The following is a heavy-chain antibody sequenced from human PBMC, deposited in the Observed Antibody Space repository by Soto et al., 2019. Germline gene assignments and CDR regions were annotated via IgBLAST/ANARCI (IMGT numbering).Heavy chain of an antibody. Sequence: EVQLLDSGGGVVQPGGALRLSCSASGFIFSSSAMNWVRQAPGKGQEWVSAISGSGGSIYYADSVKGRFTISRDNSKTTLYLQMASLRAEDTAVYYCAKGGGDSLRYGMDVWGQGTTFTVSS. CDR2: ISGSGGSI. J-gene: IGHJ6*02. D-gene: IGHD2-21*02. CDR1: GFIFSSSA. CDR3: AKGGGDSLRYGMDV. V-gene: IGHV3-23*01.